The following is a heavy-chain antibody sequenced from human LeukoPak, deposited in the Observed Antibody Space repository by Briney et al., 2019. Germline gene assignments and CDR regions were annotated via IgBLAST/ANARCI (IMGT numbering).Heavy chain of an antibody. D-gene: IGHD3-10*01. CDR1: GFTFSSYA. CDR2: ISGSGNTI. J-gene: IGHJ4*02. V-gene: IGHV3-48*03. Sequence: GGSLRLSCAASGFTFSSYAMSWVRQAPGKGLEWISYISGSGNTIYYADSVKGRFTISRDNAKNSLYLQMNSLRAGDTAVYYCATFIIGPTIDYWGQGTLVTVSS. CDR3: ATFIIGPTIDY.